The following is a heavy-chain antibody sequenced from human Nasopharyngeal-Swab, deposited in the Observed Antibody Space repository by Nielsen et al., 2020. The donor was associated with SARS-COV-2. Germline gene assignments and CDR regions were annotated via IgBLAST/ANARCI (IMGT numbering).Heavy chain of an antibody. V-gene: IGHV3-23*01. J-gene: IGHJ4*02. Sequence: GESLKISCAASGFTFSSYAMSWVRQAPGKGLEWVSAISGSGTTYYADSVKGRFTISRDNSKNTLSLQMNSLRAEDTAVYYCAKDLALYDYVWGSYRFASDHWGRGTLVTVSS. CDR1: GFTFSSYA. D-gene: IGHD3-16*02. CDR2: ISGSGTT. CDR3: AKDLALYDYVWGSYRFASDH.